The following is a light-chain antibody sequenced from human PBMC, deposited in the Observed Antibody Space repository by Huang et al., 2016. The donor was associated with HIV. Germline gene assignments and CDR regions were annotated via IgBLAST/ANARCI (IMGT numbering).Light chain of an antibody. CDR2: LCS. Sequence: DIVMTQSPLSLPVTPGEPASISCRSSQSLLHINGYNYLDWYLQKPGQSPQLLIYLCSNRASGVPDRFSGSCSGTDFTLKISRVEAEDVGVYYCMQALQTPWTFGQGTKVEIK. CDR1: QSLLHINGYNY. V-gene: IGKV2-28*01. J-gene: IGKJ1*01. CDR3: MQALQTPWT.